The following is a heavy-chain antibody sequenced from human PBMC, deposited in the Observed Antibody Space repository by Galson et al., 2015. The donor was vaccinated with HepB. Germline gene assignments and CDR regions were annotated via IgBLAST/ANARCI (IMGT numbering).Heavy chain of an antibody. D-gene: IGHD6-13*01. CDR3: VRVGSSWDSYLDS. CDR2: IKQDGSEK. CDR1: GFTFSTYW. Sequence: SLRLSCVASGFTFSTYWMTWVRQAPGKGLEGVANIKQDGSEKNYVDSVKGRFTISRDNAKNSLFLQMNSLRAEDTAVYYCVRVGSSWDSYLDSWGQGTLVTVSS. V-gene: IGHV3-7*03. J-gene: IGHJ4*02.